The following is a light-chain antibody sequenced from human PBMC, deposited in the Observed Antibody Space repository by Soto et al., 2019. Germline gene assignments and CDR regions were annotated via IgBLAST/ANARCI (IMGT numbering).Light chain of an antibody. J-gene: IGLJ1*01. CDR1: SSDVGGYNY. V-gene: IGLV2-8*01. Sequence: QSVLTQPPSASGSPGQSITISRTGTSSDVGGYNYVSWYQHHPGKAPKLIIYEVTKRPSGVPDRFSGSKSGNTASLSVSGLQAEDEADYYCSSYADTTYVFGTGTKSPS. CDR2: EVT. CDR3: SSYADTTYV.